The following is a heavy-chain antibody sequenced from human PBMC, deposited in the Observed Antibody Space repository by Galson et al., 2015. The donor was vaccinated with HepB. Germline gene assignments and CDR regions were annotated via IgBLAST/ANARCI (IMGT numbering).Heavy chain of an antibody. D-gene: IGHD3-10*01. V-gene: IGHV1-3*01. CDR2: INAGNGNT. CDR1: GYTFTSYA. J-gene: IGHJ4*02. Sequence: QSGAEVKKPGESPRISCKASGYTFTSYAMHWVRQAPGQRLEWMGWINAGNGNTKYSQKFQGRVTITRDTSASTAYMELSSLRSEDTAVYYCARDQPKGQLWFGELSNLLDYWGQGTLVTVSS. CDR3: ARDQPKGQLWFGELSNLLDY.